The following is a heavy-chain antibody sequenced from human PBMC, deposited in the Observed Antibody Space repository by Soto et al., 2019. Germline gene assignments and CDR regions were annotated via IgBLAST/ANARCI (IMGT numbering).Heavy chain of an antibody. CDR3: AKEREYSSSSGYYYYYGMDV. D-gene: IGHD6-6*01. V-gene: IGHV3-30*18. CDR1: GFTFSSYG. J-gene: IGHJ6*02. CDR2: ISYDGSNK. Sequence: QVQLVESGGGVVQPGRSLRRSCAASGFTFSSYGMHWVRQAPGKGLEWVAVISYDGSNKYYADSVKGRFTISRDNSNNTLYLQMNSLRAEETAVYYCAKEREYSSSSGYYYYYGMDVWGQGTTVTVSS.